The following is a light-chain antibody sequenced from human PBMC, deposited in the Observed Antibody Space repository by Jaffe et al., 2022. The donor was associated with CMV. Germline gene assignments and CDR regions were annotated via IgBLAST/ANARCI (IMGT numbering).Light chain of an antibody. CDR2: GNI. CDR1: RSNIGAGYD. CDR3: QSYDSSLSGV. Sequence: QSVLTQPPSVSGAPGHRVTISCTGSRSNIGAGYDVHWYQQVPGTAPKLLIYGNINRPSGVPDRFSGSKSGTSASLAITGLQAEDEADYYCQSYDSSLSGVFGGGTKLTVL. J-gene: IGLJ3*02. V-gene: IGLV1-40*01.